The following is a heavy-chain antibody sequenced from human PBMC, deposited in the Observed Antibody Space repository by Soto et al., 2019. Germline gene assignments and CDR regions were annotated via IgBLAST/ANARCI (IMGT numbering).Heavy chain of an antibody. V-gene: IGHV1-18*01. CDR2: ISGNNDNT. D-gene: IGHD3-3*01. CDR3: ATNPIFGVGALFY. J-gene: IGHJ4*02. Sequence: ASVKVSCKASGYTFTNYGLSWVRQAPGQGLEWMGWISGNNDNTNYAQQFQGRVTMTTDTSTSTAFMELRSLRSDDTAVYYCATNPIFGVGALFYWGQGTLVTVSS. CDR1: GYTFTNYG.